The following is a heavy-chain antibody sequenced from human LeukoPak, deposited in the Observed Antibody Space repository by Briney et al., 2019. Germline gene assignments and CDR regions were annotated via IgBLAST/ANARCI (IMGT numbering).Heavy chain of an antibody. V-gene: IGHV1-24*01. J-gene: IGHJ4*02. D-gene: IGHD2-2*01. Sequence: ASVKVSCKVSGYTLTELSMHWVRQAPGKGLEWMGGFDPEDGETIYAQKFQGRVTMTEDTSTDTAYMELSSVTAADTAVYYCAREGRGSTSGYYFDYWGQGTLVTVSS. CDR3: AREGRGSTSGYYFDY. CDR1: GYTLTELS. CDR2: FDPEDGET.